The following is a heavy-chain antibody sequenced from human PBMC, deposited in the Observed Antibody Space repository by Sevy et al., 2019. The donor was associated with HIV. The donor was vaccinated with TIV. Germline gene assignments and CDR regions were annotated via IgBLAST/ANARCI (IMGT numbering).Heavy chain of an antibody. V-gene: IGHV4-59*01. Sequence: SETLYLTCTVSGGSISSYYWSWIRQPPGKGLEWIGYIYYSGSTNYNPSLKSRVTISVDTSKNQFSLKLSSVTAADTAVYYCARGLSSTSYLLDAFDIWGQGTMVTVSS. CDR1: GGSISSYY. CDR3: ARGLSSTSYLLDAFDI. J-gene: IGHJ3*02. D-gene: IGHD2-15*01. CDR2: IYYSGST.